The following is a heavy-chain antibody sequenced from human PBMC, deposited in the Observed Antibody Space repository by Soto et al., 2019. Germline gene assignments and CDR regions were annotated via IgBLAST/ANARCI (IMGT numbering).Heavy chain of an antibody. J-gene: IGHJ4*02. CDR1: CYTFTDYS. V-gene: IGHV1-18*04. Sequence: QVQLVQSGAEVKKPGASVKVSCKTSCYTFTDYSMNWVRQAPGQRLEWMGWINTHNGHTQYSPRFDDRVTMTTDPSTSTAYMELKGLRSDDTAVYYCARTDTWAYWGQGTLVTVSS. CDR3: ARTDTWAY. CDR2: INTHNGHT. D-gene: IGHD2-2*02.